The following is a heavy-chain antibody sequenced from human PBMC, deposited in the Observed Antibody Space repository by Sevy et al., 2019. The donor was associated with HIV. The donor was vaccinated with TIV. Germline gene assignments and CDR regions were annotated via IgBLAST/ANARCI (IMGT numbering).Heavy chain of an antibody. D-gene: IGHD3-3*01. CDR3: AIFPFRTRFLEWFPHY. V-gene: IGHV3-23*01. CDR1: GFTFNNYA. CDR2: ISGSGATT. J-gene: IGHJ4*02. Sequence: GGSLRLSCAASGFTFNNYAMNWVRQAPGKGLEWVSAISGSGATTFYADSVKGRFTISRDNSKNTLYLQMNSLRAEDTAVYYSAIFPFRTRFLEWFPHYWGQGTLVTVSS.